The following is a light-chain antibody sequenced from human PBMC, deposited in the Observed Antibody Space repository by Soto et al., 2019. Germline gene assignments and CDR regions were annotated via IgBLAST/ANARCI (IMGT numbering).Light chain of an antibody. CDR1: QSISTY. J-gene: IGKJ2*01. Sequence: DIQMTQSPSSLSASVGDRVTITCRASQSISTYLNWYQQRPGKAPNLLIYATSNLQSGVPSRFSGSGSGTDFTLTISSLQPEDFATYYCQHSYSSPTFGQGTKVDIK. V-gene: IGKV1-39*01. CDR2: ATS. CDR3: QHSYSSPT.